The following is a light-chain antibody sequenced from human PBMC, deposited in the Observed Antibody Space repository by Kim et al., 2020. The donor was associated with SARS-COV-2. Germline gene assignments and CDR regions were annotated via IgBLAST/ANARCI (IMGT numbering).Light chain of an antibody. J-gene: IGKJ1*01. CDR3: KQYYSFSPWT. V-gene: IGKV1-5*03. CDR1: QSISSW. Sequence: DIQMTQSPSTLSASVGDRVTITCRASQSISSWLAWYQQKPGKAPNLLIYKASSLETGVPSRFSGSGSGTEFTLTISSLQPDDFATYYCKQYYSFSPWTFGQGTKVDIK. CDR2: KAS.